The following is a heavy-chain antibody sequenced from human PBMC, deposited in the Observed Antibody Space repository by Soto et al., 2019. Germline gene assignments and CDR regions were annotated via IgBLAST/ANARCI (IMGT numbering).Heavy chain of an antibody. CDR1: GFTFSSYA. CDR3: ARVLTCSSGPKCREDY. V-gene: IGHV3-30-3*01. CDR2: ISYDGSNK. J-gene: IGHJ4*02. Sequence: GGSLRLSCAASGFTFSSYAMHWVRQAPGKGLEWVAVISYDGSNKYYADSVKGRFTISRDNSKNTLYLQMNSLRAEDTAVYYCARVLTCSSGPKCREDYWGQGTLVTVSS. D-gene: IGHD3-10*02.